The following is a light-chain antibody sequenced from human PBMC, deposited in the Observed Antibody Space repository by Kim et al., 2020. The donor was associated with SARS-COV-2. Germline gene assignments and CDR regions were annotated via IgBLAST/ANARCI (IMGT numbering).Light chain of an antibody. J-gene: IGLJ3*02. CDR1: TNNVGDQG. V-gene: IGLV10-54*01. CDR3: SAWDKRLXAXX. CDR2: RNN. Sequence: QAGLTQPPSVSKGLRETATLTCTGDTNNVGDQGAXXXQQHXGHPPKLLSYRNNNRPSGISERLSASRSGTAASLTITGLQPEDEADYYCSAWDKRLXAXXXGXGTXLT.